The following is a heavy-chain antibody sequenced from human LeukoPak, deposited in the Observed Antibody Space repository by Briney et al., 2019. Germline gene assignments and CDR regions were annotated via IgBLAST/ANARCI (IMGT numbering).Heavy chain of an antibody. CDR3: ARAGNYYGDYDF. J-gene: IGHJ4*02. CDR1: GFTFSNHA. V-gene: IGHV3-23*01. D-gene: IGHD4-17*01. CDR2: ISGGGTVT. Sequence: QPGGSLRLSCAASGFTFSNHAMNWVRQAPGKGLEWVSIISGGGTVTYYADSVKGRFTISRDNAKNTLYLQMNSLRADDTAVYYCARAGNYYGDYDFWGQGTLVTVSS.